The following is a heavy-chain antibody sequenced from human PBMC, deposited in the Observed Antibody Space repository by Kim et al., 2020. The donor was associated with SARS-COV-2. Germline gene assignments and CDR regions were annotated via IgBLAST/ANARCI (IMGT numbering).Heavy chain of an antibody. D-gene: IGHD3-16*01. Sequence: SVKVSCKASGGTLNNYAITWVRQAPGQELECVGRIIPMSGIASYAQKFQGRVTFTADKSTNTAYMELSILTSEDTAFYYFARHVGLIAPPLWGQGTLGT. CDR2: IIPMSGIA. CDR1: GGTLNNYA. V-gene: IGHV1-69*04. J-gene: IGHJ4*02. CDR3: ARHVGLIAPPL.